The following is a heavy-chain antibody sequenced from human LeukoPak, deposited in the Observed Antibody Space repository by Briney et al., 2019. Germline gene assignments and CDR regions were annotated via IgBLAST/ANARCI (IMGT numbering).Heavy chain of an antibody. D-gene: IGHD3-10*01. V-gene: IGHV1-2*06. J-gene: IGHJ5*02. CDR1: GYTFTGYY. CDR2: INPNSGGT. Sequence: PSVKVSCKASGYTFTGYYMHWVRQAPGQGLEWMGRINPNSGGTNYAQKFQGRVTMTRDTSISTAYMELSRLRSDDTAVYYCAREFPLRGVIITLRYNWFDPWGQGTLVTVSS. CDR3: AREFPLRGVIITLRYNWFDP.